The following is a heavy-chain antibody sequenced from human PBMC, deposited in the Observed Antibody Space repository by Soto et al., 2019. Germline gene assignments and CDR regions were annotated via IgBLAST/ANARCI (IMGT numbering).Heavy chain of an antibody. CDR2: ISAYNGNT. Sequence: ASVKVSCKASGYTFTSYGISWVRQAPGQGLEWMGWISAYNGNTNYAQKLQGRVTMTTDTSTSTAYMELRSLRSDDTAVYYCARVGLYCGGDCYAFDIWGQGTMVTVSS. CDR1: GYTFTSYG. J-gene: IGHJ3*02. V-gene: IGHV1-18*01. D-gene: IGHD2-21*02. CDR3: ARVGLYCGGDCYAFDI.